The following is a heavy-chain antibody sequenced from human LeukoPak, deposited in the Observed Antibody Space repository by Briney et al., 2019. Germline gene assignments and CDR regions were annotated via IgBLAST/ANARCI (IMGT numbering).Heavy chain of an antibody. CDR3: ARDWSIVEGLFDI. D-gene: IGHD3-22*01. V-gene: IGHV4-39*07. Sequence: SETLSLTCTVSGGSISSSSYYWGWIRQPPGKGLEWIGSIYYSGSTYYNPSLKSRVTISVDTSKNQFSLKLSSVTAADTAVYYCARDWSIVEGLFDIWGQGTMVTVSS. CDR2: IYYSGST. CDR1: GGSISSSSYY. J-gene: IGHJ3*02.